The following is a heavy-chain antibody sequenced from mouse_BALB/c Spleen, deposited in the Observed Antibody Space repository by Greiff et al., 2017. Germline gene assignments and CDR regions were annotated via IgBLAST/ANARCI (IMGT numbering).Heavy chain of an antibody. CDR3: ARWGGNYVDWYFDV. CDR2: IYPGNVNT. CDR1: GYTFTSYY. J-gene: IGHJ1*01. Sequence: QVQLQQSGPELVKPGASVRISCKASGYTFTSYYIHWVKQRPGQGLEWIGWIYPGNVNTKYNEKFKGKATLTADKSSSTAYMQLSSLTSEDSAVYFCARWGGNYVDWYFDVWGAGTTVTVSS. V-gene: IGHV1S56*01. D-gene: IGHD2-1*01.